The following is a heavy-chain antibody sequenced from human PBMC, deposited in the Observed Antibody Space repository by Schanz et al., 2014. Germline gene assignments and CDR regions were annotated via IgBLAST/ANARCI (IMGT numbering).Heavy chain of an antibody. CDR1: GFSFSIFA. Sequence: EVQLLESGGGLVQPGGSLRLSCAASGFSFSIFAMTWVRQAPGQGLEWVSTISGSGGDTYPADSVKGRFTISRDNLKNTVYLQMNSLRAGDTAVYYCAKVAPAATYLDSWGQGTLVTVSS. CDR3: AKVAPAATYLDS. J-gene: IGHJ4*02. CDR2: ISGSGGDT. D-gene: IGHD2-2*01. V-gene: IGHV3-23*01.